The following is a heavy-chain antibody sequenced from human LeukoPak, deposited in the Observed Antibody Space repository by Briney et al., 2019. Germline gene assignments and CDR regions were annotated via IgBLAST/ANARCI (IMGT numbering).Heavy chain of an antibody. CDR1: GFTFSSYG. Sequence: GGSLRLSCAASGFTFSSYGMHWVRQAPGKGLEWVAVIWYDGSNKYYADSVKGRFTISRDNSKNTVYLQMNSLRAEDTAVYYCARVKGPRWGAKQTLIDYWGQGTLVTVSS. CDR2: IWYDGSNK. CDR3: ARVKGPRWGAKQTLIDY. J-gene: IGHJ4*02. D-gene: IGHD3-16*01. V-gene: IGHV3-33*01.